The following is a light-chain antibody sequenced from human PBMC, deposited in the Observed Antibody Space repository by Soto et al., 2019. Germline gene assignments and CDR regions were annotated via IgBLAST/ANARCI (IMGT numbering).Light chain of an antibody. CDR1: QGISSF. J-gene: IGKJ2*01. CDR2: AAS. V-gene: IGKV1-9*01. CDR3: QQFNTYPYT. Sequence: IQLTQSPSSLSASVGDRVTITCRASQGISSFLAWYQQKPGKASKLLIYAASTLQSGVPSRFSGGGSGTDFTLTISNLQPEDFATYFCQQFNTYPYTFGQGTKLEI.